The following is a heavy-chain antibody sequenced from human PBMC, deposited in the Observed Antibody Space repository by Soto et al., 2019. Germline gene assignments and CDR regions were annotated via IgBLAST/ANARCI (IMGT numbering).Heavy chain of an antibody. J-gene: IGHJ6*02. V-gene: IGHV1-69*06. CDR1: GGPFSSYA. Sequence: GAPVKVSCKASGGPFSSYAISWVRQAHGQGLEWMGGIIPIFGTANYAQKFQGRVTITADKSTSTAYMELSSLRSEDTAVYYCASQRRVKDVDTARFSQNKYYYGMDVWGQGTTVTVSS. D-gene: IGHD5-18*01. CDR3: ASQRRVKDVDTARFSQNKYYYGMDV. CDR2: IIPIFGTA.